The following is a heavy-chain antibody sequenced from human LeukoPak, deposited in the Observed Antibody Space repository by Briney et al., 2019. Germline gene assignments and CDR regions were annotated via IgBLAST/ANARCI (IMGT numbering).Heavy chain of an antibody. CDR1: TLSFSSYA. V-gene: IGHV3-23*01. CDR3: AQXRGATVTTFVY. J-gene: IGHJ4*02. D-gene: IGHD4-17*01. Sequence: GGSLTFYCAASTLSFSSYAVGWVRQAPGQGLEWVSGLSASGGSSYHADYVKGRFTISRDTSKNMLYLHMKSLEAEDTAVYYCAQXRGATVTTFVYWGQGTLGTVSS. CDR2: LSASGGSS.